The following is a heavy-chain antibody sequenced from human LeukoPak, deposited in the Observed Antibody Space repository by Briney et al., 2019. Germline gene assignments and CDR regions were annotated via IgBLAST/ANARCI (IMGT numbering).Heavy chain of an antibody. CDR1: GFSFSSYS. Sequence: GGSLRLSCKASGFSFSSYSVNWVRQAPGKALEGVSSIGSTGTDNTCADSVTRRFTISRDNPKNSVFLQMNSLRAEDTAVYFCARQGRSYINPNRGWFDPWGQGTLVIVSS. CDR2: IGSTGTDN. D-gene: IGHD7-27*01. V-gene: IGHV3-21*06. J-gene: IGHJ5*02. CDR3: ARQGRSYINPNRGWFDP.